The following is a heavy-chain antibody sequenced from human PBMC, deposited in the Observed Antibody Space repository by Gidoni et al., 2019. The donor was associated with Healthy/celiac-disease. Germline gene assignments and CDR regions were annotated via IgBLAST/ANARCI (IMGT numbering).Heavy chain of an antibody. CDR1: GFPFSSYS. V-gene: IGHV3-21*01. CDR3: ARVDDYYGMDV. Sequence: EVQLVESGGGLVKPGGSMRLSCAASGFPFSSYSMNWVRQAPGKGLEWVSSISSSSSYIYYADSVKGRFTISRDNAKNSLYLQMNSLRAEDTAVYYCARVDDYYGMDVWGQGTTVTVSS. J-gene: IGHJ6*02. CDR2: ISSSSSYI.